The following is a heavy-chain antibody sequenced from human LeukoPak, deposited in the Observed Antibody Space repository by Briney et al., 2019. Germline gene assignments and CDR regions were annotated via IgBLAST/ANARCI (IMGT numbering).Heavy chain of an antibody. CDR2: IYYSGST. Sequence: SETLSLTCTVSGDSISSSFYYWGWIRQPPGKGLEWIGSIYYSGSTYYNPSLKSRVSISVDTSKNQFSLKMTSVTAADTAVYYCVAYDSSGYSGDDAFDIWGQGTMVTVSS. D-gene: IGHD3-22*01. CDR1: GDSISSSFYY. V-gene: IGHV4-39*01. J-gene: IGHJ3*02. CDR3: VAYDSSGYSGDDAFDI.